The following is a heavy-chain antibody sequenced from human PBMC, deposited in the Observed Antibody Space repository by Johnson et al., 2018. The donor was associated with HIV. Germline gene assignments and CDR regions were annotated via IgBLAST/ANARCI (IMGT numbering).Heavy chain of an antibody. D-gene: IGHD6-19*01. CDR1: GFTFSSYW. V-gene: IGHV3-7*05. CDR3: ARVGAVAGLYSI. J-gene: IGHJ3*02. Sequence: VQLVESGGGVVQPGRSLRLSCAASGFTFSSYWMTWVCQAPGKGLEWVANIKQDGSEKHYVDSVKGRFTISRDNAKNSLYLQMNSLRAEDTAVYYCARVGAVAGLYSIWGQGTMVTVSS. CDR2: IKQDGSEK.